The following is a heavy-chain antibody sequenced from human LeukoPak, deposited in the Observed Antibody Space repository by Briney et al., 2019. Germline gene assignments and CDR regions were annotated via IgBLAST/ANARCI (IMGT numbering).Heavy chain of an antibody. CDR2: IYPDDSDI. CDR3: ARHGRGSRSPNAFDI. Sequence: GESLKISCKGSGYSFTNYWIGWVRQMPGEGLQWMGIIYPDDSDIRYSPSFQGQVTISADKSIITAYLQWSSLKASDTAMYYCARHGRGSRSPNAFDIWGQGTMVSVSS. J-gene: IGHJ3*02. D-gene: IGHD3-10*01. V-gene: IGHV5-51*01. CDR1: GYSFTNYW.